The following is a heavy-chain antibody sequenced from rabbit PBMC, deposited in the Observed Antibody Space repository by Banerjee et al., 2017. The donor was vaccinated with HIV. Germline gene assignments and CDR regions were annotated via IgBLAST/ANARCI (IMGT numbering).Heavy chain of an antibody. CDR2: IGAGSGDT. CDR3: ARQEYAGSPM. D-gene: IGHD4-2*01. V-gene: IGHV1S45*01. J-gene: IGHJ4*01. CDR1: GFTLSSYW. Sequence: QEQLVESGGGLVQPEGSLTLTCKASGFTLSSYWMWWVRQAPGKGLEWIACIGAGSGDTYFATWAKGRFTISSTSSTTVTLQMTSLTAADTATYFCARQEYAGSPMWGPGTLVTVS.